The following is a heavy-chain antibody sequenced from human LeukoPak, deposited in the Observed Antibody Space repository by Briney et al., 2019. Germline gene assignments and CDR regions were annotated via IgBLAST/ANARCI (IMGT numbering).Heavy chain of an antibody. V-gene: IGHV3-33*01. CDR3: ARGDYGYFYGMYV. CDR1: GFTFSNYG. Sequence: PGGSLRLSCAASGFTFSNYGMHWVRQAPGKGLEWVAVIWYDGSKNYYADSVKGRFTISRDKSKNTLYLQMNSLRVEDTAVYYCARGDYGYFYGMYVWGQGTTVTVSS. CDR2: IWYDGSKN. J-gene: IGHJ6*02.